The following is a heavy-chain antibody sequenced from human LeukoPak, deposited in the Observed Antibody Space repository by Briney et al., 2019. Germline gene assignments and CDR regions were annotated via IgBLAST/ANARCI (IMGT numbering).Heavy chain of an antibody. J-gene: IGHJ6*04. V-gene: IGHV4-31*03. Sequence: SETLALTCTVSGVSISSGGYYWSGLRPCQGQGLEGIGYIYYSGSTYYNPSLKSRVTISVDTSKNQFSLKLRSVTAADAAVSYCARGGYYFYYGMDVWGKGTTVTVSS. CDR3: ARGGYYFYYGMDV. CDR1: GVSISSGGYY. CDR2: IYYSGST.